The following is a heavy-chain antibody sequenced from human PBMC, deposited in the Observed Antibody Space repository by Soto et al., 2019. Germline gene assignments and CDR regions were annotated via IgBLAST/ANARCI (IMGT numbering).Heavy chain of an antibody. CDR2: IVAGSGKT. CDR3: ATDGDCYNT. D-gene: IGHD2-21*02. V-gene: IGHV1-58*01. CDR1: GLTFTNSA. J-gene: IGHJ5*02. Sequence: GASVKVSCKASGLTFTNSAVHWVRQARGQGLEWIGGIVAGSGKTNYAQRFRDRVTITTDKSTSTGYMELISLRSEDTAVYYCATDGDCYNTWGQGTRVTVSS.